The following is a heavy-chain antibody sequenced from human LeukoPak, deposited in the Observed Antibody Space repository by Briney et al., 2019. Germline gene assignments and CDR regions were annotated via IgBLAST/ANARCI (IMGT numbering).Heavy chain of an antibody. V-gene: IGHV3-30*04. CDR1: GFSFSTYG. CDR3: AKELYNYGDYGAEGLDV. Sequence: GGSLRLSCAASGFSFSTYGMHWVRQAPGKGLEWVTLISHDGKIKCDADSVKGRFTISRDNSKNTLYLQMNSLKAEDTAVYYCAKELYNYGDYGAEGLDVGGQGTTVTVS. J-gene: IGHJ6*02. D-gene: IGHD4-17*01. CDR2: ISHDGKIK.